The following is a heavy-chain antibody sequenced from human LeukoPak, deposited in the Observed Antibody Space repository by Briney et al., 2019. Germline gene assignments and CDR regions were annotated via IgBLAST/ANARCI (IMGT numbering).Heavy chain of an antibody. CDR1: GFTFSTYG. D-gene: IGHD3-9*01. CDR3: AKGQLRYFDWTPGDHY. Sequence: GGSLRLSCAASGFTFSTYGMHWVRQAPGKGLEWVAVISHDGSNKYNADSVKGRFTISRDNSKNTLYLQMNSLRAEDTAVYYCAKGQLRYFDWTPGDHYWGQGTLVTVSS. J-gene: IGHJ4*02. V-gene: IGHV3-30*18. CDR2: ISHDGSNK.